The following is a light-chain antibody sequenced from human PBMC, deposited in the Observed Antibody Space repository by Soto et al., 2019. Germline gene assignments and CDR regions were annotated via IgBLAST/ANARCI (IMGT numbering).Light chain of an antibody. CDR2: GAS. CDR1: ETVATN. CDR3: QQYFEGPPMT. V-gene: IGKV3-15*01. J-gene: IGKJ1*01. Sequence: EVVMTQSPATLSVSPGERATLSCRASETVATNLAWYQQKPGQAPRLLISGASTRAAGISDRFRGSGSGTEFPPHIRSLRAGESAIYYCQQYFEGPPMTFGQGTKVEI.